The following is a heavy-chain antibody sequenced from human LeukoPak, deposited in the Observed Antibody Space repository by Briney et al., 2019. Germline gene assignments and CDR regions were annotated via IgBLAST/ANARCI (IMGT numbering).Heavy chain of an antibody. D-gene: IGHD2-15*01. CDR3: ASEGYDYGDY. J-gene: IGHJ4*02. CDR1: GFTLSSYE. V-gene: IGHV3-48*03. CDR2: ISSSGSTI. Sequence: GGSLRLSCAASGFTLSSYEMNWVRQAPGKGLEWVSYISSSGSTIYYADSVKGRFTISRDNAKNSLYLQMNSLRAEDTAVYYCASEGYDYGDYWGQGTLVTVSS.